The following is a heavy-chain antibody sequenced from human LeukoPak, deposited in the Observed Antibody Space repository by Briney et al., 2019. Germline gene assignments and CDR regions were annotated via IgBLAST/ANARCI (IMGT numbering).Heavy chain of an antibody. J-gene: IGHJ5*02. V-gene: IGHV4-34*01. CDR2: INHSGST. D-gene: IGHD2-2*01. CDR3: ARGRGYCSSTSCYYWFDP. CDR1: GGSFSGYY. Sequence: SETLSLTCAVYGGSFSGYYWSWIRQPPGKGLEWIGEINHSGSTNYNPSLKSRVTISVDTSKNQFSLKLSSVTAADTAVYYCARGRGYCSSTSCYYWFDPWGQGTPVTVSS.